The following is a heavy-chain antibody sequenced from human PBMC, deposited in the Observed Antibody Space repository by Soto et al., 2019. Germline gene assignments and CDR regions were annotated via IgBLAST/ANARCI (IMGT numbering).Heavy chain of an antibody. D-gene: IGHD3-3*01. CDR3: TRSITRFLEWSFDY. CDR2: INPSDATT. J-gene: IGHJ4*02. V-gene: IGHV1-46*03. CDR1: GYTFTSYY. Sequence: QVQLVQSGAEVKKPGAPVKLSCKASGYTFTSYYMFWVRQAPGQGLEWMGIINPSDATTSYAQKWQGRVTMTRDTSTSTVYMELTSLRSEDTAVYYCTRSITRFLEWSFDYWGQGTLVTVSS.